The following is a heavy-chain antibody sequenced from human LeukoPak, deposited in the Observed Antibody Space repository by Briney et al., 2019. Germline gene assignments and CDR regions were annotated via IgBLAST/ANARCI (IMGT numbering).Heavy chain of an antibody. D-gene: IGHD3-22*01. V-gene: IGHV3-9*01. Sequence: GRSLRLSCAASGFTFDDYAMYWVRQAPGKGLEWVSGISWNSGSIGYADSVKGRFTISRDNAKNSLYLQMNSLRAEDTALYYCAKDSGSGYYNARFDHWGQGTLVTVSS. CDR2: ISWNSGSI. CDR3: AKDSGSGYYNARFDH. J-gene: IGHJ4*02. CDR1: GFTFDDYA.